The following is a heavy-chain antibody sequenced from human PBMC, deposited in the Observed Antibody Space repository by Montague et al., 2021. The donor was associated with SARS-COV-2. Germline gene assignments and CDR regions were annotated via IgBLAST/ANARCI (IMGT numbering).Heavy chain of an antibody. CDR3: ASQVAYPDYFDP. V-gene: IGHV4-38-2*02. D-gene: IGHD4-11*01. Sequence: SETLSLICTVSGRSISTDHYWGWIRQPPGEGLEWIGSIHHSGNTYYNPSLRSRLTISIDTSKNQFSLKLTSLTAADTAVYYCASQVAYPDYFDPWGQGTLVTVSS. CDR2: IHHSGNT. J-gene: IGHJ5*02. CDR1: GRSISTDHY.